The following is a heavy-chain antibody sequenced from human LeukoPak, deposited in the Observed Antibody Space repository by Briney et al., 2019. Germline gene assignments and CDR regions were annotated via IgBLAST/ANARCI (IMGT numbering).Heavy chain of an antibody. CDR3: ARDEMVAAKDYYYGMGV. CDR2: IYTSGST. Sequence: SETLSLTCTVSGGSISSYYWSWIRQPAGKGLEWIGRIYTSGSTNYNPSLKSRVTMSVDTSKNQFSLKLSSVTAADTAVYYCARDEMVAAKDYYYGMGVWGQGTTVTVSS. CDR1: GGSISSYY. V-gene: IGHV4-4*07. D-gene: IGHD2-15*01. J-gene: IGHJ6*02.